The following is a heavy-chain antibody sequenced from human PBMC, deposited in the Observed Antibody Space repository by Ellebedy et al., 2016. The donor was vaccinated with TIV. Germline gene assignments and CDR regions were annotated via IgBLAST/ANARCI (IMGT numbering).Heavy chain of an antibody. CDR1: GFTFSSYA. CDR3: VSSGAPPDHY. V-gene: IGHV3-48*04. J-gene: IGHJ4*02. D-gene: IGHD3-10*01. Sequence: GESLKISCAASGFTFSSYAMHWVRQAPGKGLEFLSFISGSGTSITYADSVRGRFTISRDNAKNSLFLQMSSLRAEDTAVYYCVSSGAPPDHYWGQGTLVTVSS. CDR2: ISGSGTSI.